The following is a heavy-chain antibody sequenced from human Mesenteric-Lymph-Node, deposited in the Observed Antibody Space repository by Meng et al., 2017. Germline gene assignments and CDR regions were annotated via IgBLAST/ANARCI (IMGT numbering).Heavy chain of an antibody. Sequence: QGQLQQWGAGLLKPSETLSLTCAVYGGSFSGYYWSWIRQPPGKGLEWIGEINDSGSTNYNPSLKSRVTMSEDTSKNQFSLKLSSVTAADTAVYYCARGAYCSGGNCYPLDYWGQGTLVTVSS. J-gene: IGHJ4*02. CDR3: ARGAYCSGGNCYPLDY. CDR2: INDSGST. D-gene: IGHD2-15*01. V-gene: IGHV4-34*01. CDR1: GGSFSGYY.